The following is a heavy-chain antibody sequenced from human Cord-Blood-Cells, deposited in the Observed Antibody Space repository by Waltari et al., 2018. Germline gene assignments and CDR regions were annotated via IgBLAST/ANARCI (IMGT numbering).Heavy chain of an antibody. V-gene: IGHV4-34*01. J-gene: IGHJ4*02. CDR1: GGSFSGYY. D-gene: IGHD6-6*01. Sequence: QVQLQPCSPGLLEPSETLSLTSAVSGGSFSGYYWCGIRQPPGKGLEWAGESNHSGSTNYNPSLKSRVTISVDTSKNQFSLKLSSVTAADTAVYYCATARPNFDYWGQGTLVTVSS. CDR3: ATARPNFDY. CDR2: SNHSGST.